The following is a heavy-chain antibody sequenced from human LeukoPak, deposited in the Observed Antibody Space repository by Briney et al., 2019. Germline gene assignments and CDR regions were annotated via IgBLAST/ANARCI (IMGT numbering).Heavy chain of an antibody. J-gene: IGHJ4*02. CDR3: AKAVVGWGPIHY. Sequence: GGSLRLSCAASGFTFDDYAMHWVRHAPGKGLEWVSGISWNSGSIGYADSVKGRFTISRDNAKNSLYLQMNSLRAEDTALYYCAKAVVGWGPIHYWGQGTLVTVSS. D-gene: IGHD7-27*01. CDR2: ISWNSGSI. CDR1: GFTFDDYA. V-gene: IGHV3-9*01.